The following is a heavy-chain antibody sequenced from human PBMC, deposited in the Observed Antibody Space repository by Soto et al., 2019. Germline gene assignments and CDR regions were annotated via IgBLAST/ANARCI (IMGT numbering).Heavy chain of an antibody. CDR3: ARGMTGYGMDV. Sequence: SVKVSCKASGYSFTSDAIHWVRQAPGQRLEWMGWINAGNGNTKYSQKFQGRVTITRDTSASTAYMELRSLRSEDTAVYYCARGMTGYGMDVWGQGTTVTVSS. J-gene: IGHJ6*02. V-gene: IGHV1-3*01. CDR2: INAGNGNT. CDR1: GYSFTSDA.